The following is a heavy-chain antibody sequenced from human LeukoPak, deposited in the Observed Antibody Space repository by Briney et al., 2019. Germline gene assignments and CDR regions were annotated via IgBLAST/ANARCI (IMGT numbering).Heavy chain of an antibody. J-gene: IGHJ4*02. CDR3: VTGEYIYTGNFDF. CDR1: GFTFSNAW. CDR2: IRSKSSGGTS. V-gene: IGHV3-15*01. D-gene: IGHD5-18*01. Sequence: GGSLRLSCAASGFTFSNAWMTWVRQAPGKGLEWLGRIRSKSSGGTSDYAAPLQGRFTFSRDDSKDTLYLQMNNLKTGGTAVYYCVTGEYIYTGNFDFWGQGTLVTVSS.